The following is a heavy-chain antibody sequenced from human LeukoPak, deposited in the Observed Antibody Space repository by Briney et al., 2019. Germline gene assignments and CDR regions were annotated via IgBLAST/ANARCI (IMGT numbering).Heavy chain of an antibody. CDR1: GGSISSSSYY. D-gene: IGHD3-22*01. V-gene: IGHV4-39*01. Sequence: SETLSLTCTVSGGSISSSSYYWGWIRQPPGKGLEWIGSIYYSGSTYYNPSLKSRVTISVDTSKNQFSLKLSSVTAADTAVYCCARLGSTQYYDSSGSRRAALDYWGQGTLVTVSS. CDR2: IYYSGST. CDR3: ARLGSTQYYDSSGSRRAALDY. J-gene: IGHJ4*02.